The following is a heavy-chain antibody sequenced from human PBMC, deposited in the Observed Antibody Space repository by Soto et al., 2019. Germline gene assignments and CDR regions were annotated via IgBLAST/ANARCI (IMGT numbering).Heavy chain of an antibody. J-gene: IGHJ5*02. CDR3: ENRTTTVTGWFGP. CDR1: GFSRNARGVG. CDR2: IYWDDDK. Sequence: QITLKESGPTLVKPTQTLTLTCAFPGFSRNARGVGVGWIRQPRGKALEWLVLIYWDDDKPYSPSPKSRLTITKSTSNKQGVLTMTNMEPADTATYLCENRTTTVTGWFGPWGQGTLVTVSS. D-gene: IGHD4-17*01. V-gene: IGHV2-5*02.